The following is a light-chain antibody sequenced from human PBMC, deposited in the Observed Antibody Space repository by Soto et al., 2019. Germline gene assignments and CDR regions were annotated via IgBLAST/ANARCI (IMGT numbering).Light chain of an antibody. Sequence: DIVMTQSPLSLPVTPGEPACISCRSSQSLLHSNGYKYLDWYLQKPGQSPQLLIYLGSNRASGVPDRFSGSGSGTDFTLKISRVEAGDVGLYYCTQALQMPRTFGQGTKVEIK. J-gene: IGKJ1*01. CDR2: LGS. CDR1: QSLLHSNGYKY. CDR3: TQALQMPRT. V-gene: IGKV2-28*01.